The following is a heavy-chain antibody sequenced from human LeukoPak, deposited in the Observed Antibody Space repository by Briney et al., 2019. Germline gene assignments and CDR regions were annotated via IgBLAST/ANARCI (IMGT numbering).Heavy chain of an antibody. CDR1: IYTFTSYY. CDR2: INPSGGTT. CDR3: ARDGEGFDY. J-gene: IGHJ4*02. D-gene: IGHD7-27*01. Sequence: ASVRVSCKESIYTFTSYYMHWGRQAPGQGLEWMGLINPSGGTTNNAQKLQGRVTITRDTSTSTVYMELSSLRSEDTAVYYCARDGEGFDYWGQGTLVTVSS. V-gene: IGHV1-46*04.